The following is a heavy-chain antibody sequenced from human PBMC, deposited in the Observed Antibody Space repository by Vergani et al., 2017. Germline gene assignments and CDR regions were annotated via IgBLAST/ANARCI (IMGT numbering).Heavy chain of an antibody. CDR2: IRSKAYGGTT. D-gene: IGHD4-17*01. Sequence: EVQLVESGGGLVQPGRSLRLSCTASGFTFGDYAMSWFRQAPGKGLEWVGFIRSKAYGGTTEYAASVKGRFTISRDNAKNSLYLQMNSLRAEDTAVYYCAGKPLYGDSPYYGMDVWGQGTTVTVSS. CDR3: AGKPLYGDSPYYGMDV. CDR1: GFTFGDYA. V-gene: IGHV3-49*03. J-gene: IGHJ6*02.